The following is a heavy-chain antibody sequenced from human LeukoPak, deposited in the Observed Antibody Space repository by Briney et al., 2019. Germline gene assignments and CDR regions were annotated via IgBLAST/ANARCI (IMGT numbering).Heavy chain of an antibody. CDR2: INHSGST. CDR3: ARHAYYYYYMDV. J-gene: IGHJ6*03. V-gene: IGHV4-34*01. Sequence: SETLSPTCAVYGGSFSGYYWSWIRQPPGKGLEWIGEINHSGSTNYNPSLKSRVTISVDTSKNQFSLKLSSVTAADTAVYYCARHAYYYYYMDVWGKGTTVTISS. CDR1: GGSFSGYY.